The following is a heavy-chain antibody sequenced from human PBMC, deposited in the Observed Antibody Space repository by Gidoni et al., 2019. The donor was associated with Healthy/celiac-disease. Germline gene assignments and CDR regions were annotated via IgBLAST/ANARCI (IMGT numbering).Heavy chain of an antibody. CDR2: ISWNSGSI. CDR3: AKGHYCDSSGYADY. V-gene: IGHV3-9*01. Sequence: EVQLVESGGGLVQPERSLRLPCAPSEFTFDCDAMHWVRKAPGKCLGVVSGISWNSGSIGSADSVKGRFTISRDNAKNSLYLQMNSLRAEDTALYYCAKGHYCDSSGYADYWGQGTLVTVSS. CDR1: EFTFDCDA. J-gene: IGHJ4*02. D-gene: IGHD3-22*01.